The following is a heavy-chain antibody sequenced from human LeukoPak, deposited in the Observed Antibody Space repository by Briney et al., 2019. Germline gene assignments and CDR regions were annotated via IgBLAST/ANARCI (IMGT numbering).Heavy chain of an antibody. CDR1: GYTFTGYY. V-gene: IGHV1-2*02. J-gene: IGHJ6*03. CDR2: INPNSGST. D-gene: IGHD3-10*01. CDR3: ARVEEGYGSGRRENYYYYYMDV. Sequence: GASVKVSCKASGYTFTGYYMHWVRQAPGQGLEWMGWINPNSGSTNYAQKFQGRVTMTRDTSISTAYVELSRLRSDDTAVYYCARVEEGYGSGRRENYYYYYMDVWGKGTPVTISS.